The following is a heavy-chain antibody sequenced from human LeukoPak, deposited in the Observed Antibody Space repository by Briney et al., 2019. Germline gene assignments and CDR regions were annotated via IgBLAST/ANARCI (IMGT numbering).Heavy chain of an antibody. V-gene: IGHV4-59*08. CDR3: ARALSHYGDYDFGY. J-gene: IGHJ4*02. CDR2: VYYTGST. Sequence: PSETLSLTCSVSGGSVSNYYWSWIRQPPGKGLEWIGYVYYTGSTNYNPSLKSRVTMFEDKSKNQFSLRLYSVTVADTAVYYCARALSHYGDYDFGYWGQGTLVTVSS. D-gene: IGHD4-17*01. CDR1: GGSVSNYY.